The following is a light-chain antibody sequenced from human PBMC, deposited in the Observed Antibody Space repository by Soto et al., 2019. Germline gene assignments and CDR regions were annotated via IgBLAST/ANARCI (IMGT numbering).Light chain of an antibody. Sequence: EIVLTQSPATLSLSPGERATLSCRASQSVSSYLAWYQQKPGQAPRLLIYDASNRATGIPARFSGSGSGTDFPLTISSLEPEDFAVYYCQQRSNWPSTLGQGTGVDIK. V-gene: IGKV3-11*01. CDR2: DAS. CDR1: QSVSSY. J-gene: IGKJ1*01. CDR3: QQRSNWPST.